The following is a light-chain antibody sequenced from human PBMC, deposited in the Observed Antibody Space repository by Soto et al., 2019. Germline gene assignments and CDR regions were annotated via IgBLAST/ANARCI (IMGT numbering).Light chain of an antibody. CDR2: GAS. CDR1: RSVTNN. Sequence: EVVMTQSPAPLSVSPGERVTLSCGASRSVTNNLSWYQQKPGQAPRLLIYGASTRATGIPARFSGSGSGTDFTLIISSLQSEDFAVYYCQQYNIWPITFGGGTNVDI. J-gene: IGKJ4*01. CDR3: QQYNIWPIT. V-gene: IGKV3D-15*01.